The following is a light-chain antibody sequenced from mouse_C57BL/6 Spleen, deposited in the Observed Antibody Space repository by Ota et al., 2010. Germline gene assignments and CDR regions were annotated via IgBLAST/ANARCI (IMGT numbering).Light chain of an antibody. CDR2: SAS. J-gene: IGKJ2*01. Sequence: DIVMTQSQKFMSTSVGDRVSITCKASQDVGTAVAWYQQKPGQSPKLLIYSASNRYTGVPDRFTGSGSGTDFTLTISNMQSEDLAAYFCQQYSSFPYTFGGGPSWKLN. CDR3: QQYSSFPYT. V-gene: IGKV6-13*01. CDR1: QDVGTA.